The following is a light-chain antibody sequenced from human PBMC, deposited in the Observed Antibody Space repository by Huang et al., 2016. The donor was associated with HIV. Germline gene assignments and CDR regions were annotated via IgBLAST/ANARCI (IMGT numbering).Light chain of an antibody. CDR2: GAS. V-gene: IGKV3-20*01. J-gene: IGKJ3*01. CDR1: QCVSSKY. Sequence: EIVLTQSPGTVSLSPGERATLSCRASQCVSSKYLAWYQQKPGQAPRLLIYGASYRATGIPDRFSGSGSGTDFTLTISRLEPEDFAVYYCQQYDSSPIFTFGPGTKVDIK. CDR3: QQYDSSPIFT.